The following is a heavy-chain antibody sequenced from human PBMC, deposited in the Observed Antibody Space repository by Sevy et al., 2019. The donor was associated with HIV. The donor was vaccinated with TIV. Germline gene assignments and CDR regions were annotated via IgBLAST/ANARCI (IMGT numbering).Heavy chain of an antibody. V-gene: IGHV4-39*01. Sequence: SETLSLTCTVSGGSISSSSYYWGWIRQPPGKGLEWIGSIYYSGSTYYNPSLKSRVTISVDTSKNQFSLKLSSVTAADTAVYYCVGISLPYYYGSGSYYKSAARFDYWGQGSLVTVSS. CDR3: VGISLPYYYGSGSYYKSAARFDY. J-gene: IGHJ4*02. D-gene: IGHD3-10*01. CDR2: IYYSGST. CDR1: GGSISSSSYY.